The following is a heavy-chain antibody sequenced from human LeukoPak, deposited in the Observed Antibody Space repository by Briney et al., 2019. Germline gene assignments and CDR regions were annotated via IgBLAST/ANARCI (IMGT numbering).Heavy chain of an antibody. J-gene: IGHJ4*02. D-gene: IGHD3-22*01. Sequence: SETLSLTCTVSGDPVSRSSYYWTWIRQPPGKGLEWIGYIYYIGSTNYNPSLRSRLTMSVDTSKNQFSLRLSSVIAADTAVYYCARYYDSTGSFDYWGQGTLVTVSS. V-gene: IGHV4-61*01. CDR1: GDPVSRSSYY. CDR2: IYYIGST. CDR3: ARYYDSTGSFDY.